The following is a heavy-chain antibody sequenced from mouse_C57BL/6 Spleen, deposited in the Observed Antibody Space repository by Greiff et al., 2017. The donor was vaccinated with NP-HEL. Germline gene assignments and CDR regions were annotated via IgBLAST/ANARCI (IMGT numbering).Heavy chain of an antibody. CDR1: GFTFSDYG. CDR2: ISSGSSTI. V-gene: IGHV5-17*01. J-gene: IGHJ4*01. CDR3: ARGYCDYYSAMDY. D-gene: IGHD2-4*01. Sequence: EVKLVESGGGLVKPGGSLKLSCAASGFTFSDYGMHWVRQAPEKGLEWVAYISSGSSTIYYADTVKGRFTICRDNAKNTLFLQMTSRGSEDTAMYYCARGYCDYYSAMDYWGQGTSVTVSS.